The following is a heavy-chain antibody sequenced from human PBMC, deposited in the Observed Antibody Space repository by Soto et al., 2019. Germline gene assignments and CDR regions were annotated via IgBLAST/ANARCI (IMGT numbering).Heavy chain of an antibody. CDR2: IRSKAYGGTT. J-gene: IGHJ6*03. V-gene: IGHV3-49*03. D-gene: IGHD7-27*01. CDR3: TRALYIWGPAGVYYMSV. Sequence: PGGSLRLSCTASGFTFGDYAMSWFRQALGKGLEWVGFIRSKAYGGTTEYAASVKGRFTISRDDSKSIAYLQMNSLKTEDTAVYYCTRALYIWGPAGVYYMSVWGKGTTVTVSS. CDR1: GFTFGDYA.